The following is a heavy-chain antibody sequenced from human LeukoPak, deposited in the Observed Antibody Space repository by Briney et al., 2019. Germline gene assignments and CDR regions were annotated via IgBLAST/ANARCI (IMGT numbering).Heavy chain of an antibody. CDR3: ARDAASEWLFLNWFDP. Sequence: GASVKVSCKASGYTFTNYYMHWVRQAPGQGLEWMGWINPNSGGTNYAQKFQGRVTMTRDTSISTAYMELSRLRSDDTAVYYCARDAASEWLFLNWFDPWGQGTLVTVSS. D-gene: IGHD3-3*01. V-gene: IGHV1-2*02. CDR2: INPNSGGT. J-gene: IGHJ5*02. CDR1: GYTFTNYY.